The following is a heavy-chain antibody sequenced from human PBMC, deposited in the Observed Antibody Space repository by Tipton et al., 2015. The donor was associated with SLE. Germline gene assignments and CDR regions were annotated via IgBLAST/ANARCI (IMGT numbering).Heavy chain of an antibody. CDR3: ARRDGGGYFDL. CDR2: IYYSGST. D-gene: IGHD3-16*01. V-gene: IGHV4-31*03. J-gene: IGHJ2*01. CDR1: GGSISSGGHY. Sequence: TLSLTCTVSGGSISSGGHYWRWIRQHPGKGLEWIGYIYYSGSTFYNPSLNSRVTISVDTSKNQFSLKLTSVTAADTAVYYCARRDGGGYFDLWGRGSLVTVSS.